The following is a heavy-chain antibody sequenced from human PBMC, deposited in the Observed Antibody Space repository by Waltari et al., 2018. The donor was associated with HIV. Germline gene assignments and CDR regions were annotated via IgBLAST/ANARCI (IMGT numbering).Heavy chain of an antibody. D-gene: IGHD6-6*01. Sequence: EVQLVESGGGPVKPGESLRLSCVTSGFIFNTYSMNWVRQAPGKGPEWVSSISSSGNFKHYADSVKGRFTSSRDNAENSLYLQMNGLRAEDTVIYYCARDSRGSTWSLNWFDPWGQGTLVTVSS. CDR1: GFIFNTYS. CDR2: ISSSGNFK. CDR3: ARDSRGSTWSLNWFDP. J-gene: IGHJ5*02. V-gene: IGHV3-21*02.